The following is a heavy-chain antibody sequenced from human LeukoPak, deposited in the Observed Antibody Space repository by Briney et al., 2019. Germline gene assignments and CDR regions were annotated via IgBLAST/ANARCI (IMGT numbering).Heavy chain of an antibody. CDR2: VSTNDGNT. V-gene: IGHV1-18*01. D-gene: IGHD2-2*01. J-gene: IGHJ6*02. Sequence: ASVRVSCKASGYTFTNYHIAWVRQAPGQGLEWMGWVSTNDGNTVYAQRLQGRVTMTTDTSTSVAYMELRSLTSDDTAVYYCARDLVPDGMDVWGQGTTVTVSS. CDR3: ARDLVPDGMDV. CDR1: GYTFTNYH.